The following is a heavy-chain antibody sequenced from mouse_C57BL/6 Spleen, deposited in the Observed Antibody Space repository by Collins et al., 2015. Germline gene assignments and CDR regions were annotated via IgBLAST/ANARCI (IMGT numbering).Heavy chain of an antibody. Sequence: QIQLVQSGPELKKPGETVKISCKASGYTFTTYGMSWMKQAPGKGLKWMGWINTYSGVPTYADDFKGRFAFSLETSASTAYLQINNLKNEDTATYFCARRPPIGSNYGDWYFDVWGTGTTVTVSS. V-gene: IGHV9-3*01. CDR1: GYTFTTYG. D-gene: IGHD2-5*01. J-gene: IGHJ1*03. CDR3: ARRPPIGSNYGDWYFDV. CDR2: INTYSGVP.